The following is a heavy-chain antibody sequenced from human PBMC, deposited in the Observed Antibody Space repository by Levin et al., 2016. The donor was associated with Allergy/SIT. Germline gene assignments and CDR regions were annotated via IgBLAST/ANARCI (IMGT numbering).Heavy chain of an antibody. Sequence: WVRQAPGQGLEWMGGIIPIFGTANYAQKFQGRVTITADESTSTAYMELSSLRSEDTAVYYCARDRIQWELLRTFDYWGQGTLVTVSS. J-gene: IGHJ4*02. D-gene: IGHD1-26*01. V-gene: IGHV1-69*01. CDR2: IIPIFGTA. CDR3: ARDRIQWELLRTFDY.